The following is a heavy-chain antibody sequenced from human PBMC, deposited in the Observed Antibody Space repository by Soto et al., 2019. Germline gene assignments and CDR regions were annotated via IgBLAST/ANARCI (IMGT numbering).Heavy chain of an antibody. CDR1: GFTFSSYA. J-gene: IGHJ4*02. CDR3: AKDFDYSSSFSDY. CDR2: ISASGTST. V-gene: IGHV3-23*01. Sequence: EVQLLESGGGLVQPGGSLRLSCAVSGFTFSSYAMSWVRQAPGKGLEWVSAISASGTSTYYADSVKGRYTISRDNSRSTLYLQINSLRAEDTAVYYCAKDFDYSSSFSDYWGQGTLVTVSS. D-gene: IGHD6-13*01.